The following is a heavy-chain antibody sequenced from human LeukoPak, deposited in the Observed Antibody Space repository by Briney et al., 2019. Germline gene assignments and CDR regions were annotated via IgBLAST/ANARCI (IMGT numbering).Heavy chain of an antibody. Sequence: ASVKVSCKASGYTFTSYAMNWVRQAPGQGLEWMGWINTNAGNPTYAQGFTGRFVFSLDTSVSTAYLQISSLKAGDTAVYYCAREGYWDQLLLVGHSNWFDPWGQGTLVTVSS. CDR1: GYTFTSYA. V-gene: IGHV7-4-1*02. D-gene: IGHD2-2*01. CDR3: AREGYWDQLLLVGHSNWFDP. CDR2: INTNAGNP. J-gene: IGHJ5*02.